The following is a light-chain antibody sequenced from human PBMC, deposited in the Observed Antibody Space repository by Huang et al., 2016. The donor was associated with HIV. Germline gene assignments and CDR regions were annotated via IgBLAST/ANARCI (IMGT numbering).Light chain of an antibody. J-gene: IGKJ4*01. CDR1: QSVGNY. CDR3: QQRSSGVT. Sequence: IVLTQSPATLAWYPGERVTLSCRASQSVGNYIAWYQQHPGQSPKLLIYDTSNRANGTPVRFSGSVSGTDFTLTISSLESEDFAVYYCQQRSSGVTFGGGTKVQVK. V-gene: IGKV3-11*01. CDR2: DTS.